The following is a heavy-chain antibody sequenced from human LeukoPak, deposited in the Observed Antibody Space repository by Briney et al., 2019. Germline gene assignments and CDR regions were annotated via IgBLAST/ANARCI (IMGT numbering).Heavy chain of an antibody. Sequence: ASVKVSCKASGYTFTSYGISWVRQAPGQGLERMGWISAYNGNTNYARKLQGRVTMTTDTSTSTAYMELRSLRSDDTAVYYCARVASAWNRRATVDYWGQGTLVTVSS. V-gene: IGHV1-18*01. CDR2: ISAYNGNT. D-gene: IGHD1-1*01. CDR3: ARVASAWNRRATVDY. J-gene: IGHJ4*02. CDR1: GYTFTSYG.